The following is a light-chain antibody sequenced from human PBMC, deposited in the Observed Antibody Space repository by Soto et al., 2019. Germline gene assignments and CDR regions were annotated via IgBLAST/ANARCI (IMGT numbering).Light chain of an antibody. CDR3: QHSYSTPRT. V-gene: IGKV1-39*01. CDR2: AAS. J-gene: IGKJ2*01. Sequence: DIQMTQSPSSLSASVGDRVTITCRASQSISSYLNWYQQKPGKAPKLLIYAASSLQSGVPSRFSGSGSGTDFTITISSLQPEDFATYYCQHSYSTPRTFGQGTKLEIK. CDR1: QSISSY.